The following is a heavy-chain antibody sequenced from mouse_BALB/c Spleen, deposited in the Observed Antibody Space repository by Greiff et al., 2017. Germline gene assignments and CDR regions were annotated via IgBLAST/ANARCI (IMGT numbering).Heavy chain of an antibody. CDR3: ARGGIVLATGYFDD. CDR1: GYTFTSYW. D-gene: IGHD1-2*01. V-gene: IGHV1S41*01. Sequence: DLVKPGASVKLSCKASGYTFTSYWINWIKQRPGQGLEWIGRIAPGSGSTYYNEMFKGKATLTVDTSSSTAYIQLSSLSSEDSAVYFCARGGIVLATGYFDDWGQGTTLTVSS. CDR2: IAPGSGST. J-gene: IGHJ2*01.